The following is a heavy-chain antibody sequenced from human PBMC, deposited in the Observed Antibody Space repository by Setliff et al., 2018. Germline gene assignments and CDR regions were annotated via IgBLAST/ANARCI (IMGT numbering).Heavy chain of an antibody. J-gene: IGHJ6*03. V-gene: IGHV4-30-4*08. CDR2: ISYSGTT. CDR1: GDSISSGYYY. Sequence: SETLSLTCTVSGDSISSGYYYWSWIRQHPGKGLEWIGYISYSGTTYYNPSLKSRLTISLDTSKNQFSLRLNSMTAADTAVYYCARGITSGGYWGQRFLYLDVWGRGTTVTVSS. D-gene: IGHD3-22*01. CDR3: ARGITSGGYWGQRFLYLDV.